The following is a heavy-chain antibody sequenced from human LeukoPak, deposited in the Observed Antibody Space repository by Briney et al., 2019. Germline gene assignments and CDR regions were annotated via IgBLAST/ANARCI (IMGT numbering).Heavy chain of an antibody. CDR1: VLTFSIYS. CDR2: ISSSSSYI. D-gene: IGHD2-21*01. V-gene: IGHV3-21*01. J-gene: IGHJ4*02. CDR3: ARDRGGADY. Sequence: PGGSLRLSCAASVLTFSIYSMNCVRQSPGRGLECVSSISSSSSYIYCAHSEKPRFTISRDNAKITLYLQMNSLRAEDTAVYYCARDRGGADYWGQGTLVTVSS.